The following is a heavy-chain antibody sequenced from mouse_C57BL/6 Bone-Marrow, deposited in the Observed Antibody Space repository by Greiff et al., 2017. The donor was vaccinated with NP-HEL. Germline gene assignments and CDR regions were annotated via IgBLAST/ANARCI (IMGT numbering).Heavy chain of an antibody. Sequence: EVMLVESGGGLVQPGGSLKLSCAASGFTFSDYGMAWVRQAPRKGPEWVAFISNLAYSIYYADTVTGRFTISRENAKNTLYLEMSSLRSEDTAMYYCARLRHFAYWGQGTLVTVSA. V-gene: IGHV5-15*04. CDR1: GFTFSDYG. J-gene: IGHJ3*01. CDR2: ISNLAYSI. CDR3: ARLRHFAY. D-gene: IGHD6-1*01.